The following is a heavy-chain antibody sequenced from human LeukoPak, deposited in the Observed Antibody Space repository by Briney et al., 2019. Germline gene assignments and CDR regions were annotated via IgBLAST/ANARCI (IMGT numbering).Heavy chain of an antibody. J-gene: IGHJ4*02. Sequence: GGSLRLSCAASGFTFSSYAMSWSRQAPGKGLEWVSSISGCGGSKYYADSVKGRLTVSRDNSKNTLYLQMNSLRAEDTAVYYCAKARGTVVPPFDYWGQGTMATVSS. CDR1: GFTFSSYA. D-gene: IGHD3-22*01. CDR2: ISGCGGSK. V-gene: IGHV3-23*01. CDR3: AKARGTVVPPFDY.